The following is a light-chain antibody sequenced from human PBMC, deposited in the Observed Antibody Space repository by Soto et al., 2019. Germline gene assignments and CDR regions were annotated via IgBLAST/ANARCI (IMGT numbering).Light chain of an antibody. CDR3: SSYTTSSTVV. CDR2: EVS. J-gene: IGLJ1*01. Sequence: QSVLTQAASVLGSPGQSITISCTGTSSDVGGYNFVSWYQQHPGKAPKLMIYEVSNRPSGVSNRFSGSKSGNTASLTISGLQPEDEADYYCSSYTTSSTVVFGTGTKV. CDR1: SSDVGGYNF. V-gene: IGLV2-14*03.